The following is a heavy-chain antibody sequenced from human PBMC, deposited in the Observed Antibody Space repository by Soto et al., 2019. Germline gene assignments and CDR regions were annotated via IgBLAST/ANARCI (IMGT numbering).Heavy chain of an antibody. Sequence: QVQLVQSGAEVKKPGASVKVSCKASGYTFTSYDINWVRQATGQGLEWMGWMNPNSGNTGYAQKFQGRVTMTRNTSVSTAYMELRGLRSEDTAVYYCARAGERFRAGYFDYWGQGTLVTVSS. V-gene: IGHV1-8*01. CDR1: GYTFTSYD. J-gene: IGHJ4*02. CDR3: ARAGERFRAGYFDY. CDR2: MNPNSGNT. D-gene: IGHD1-1*01.